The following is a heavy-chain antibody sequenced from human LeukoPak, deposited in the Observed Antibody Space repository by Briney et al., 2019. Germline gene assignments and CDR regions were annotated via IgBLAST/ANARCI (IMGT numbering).Heavy chain of an antibody. CDR3: AKDGTWRFSINWFYP. J-gene: IGHJ5*02. CDR2: ISGSGGST. V-gene: IGHV3-23*01. Sequence: GGSLRVSCAASGFTFSSDAMSCVRQAPGKGLEWVSAISGSGGSTYYADSVKGRFTISRDNSKNTLYLQMNSLRAEDTAVYYCAKDGTWRFSINWFYPWGQGTLVTVSS. CDR1: GFTFSSDA. D-gene: IGHD6-6*01.